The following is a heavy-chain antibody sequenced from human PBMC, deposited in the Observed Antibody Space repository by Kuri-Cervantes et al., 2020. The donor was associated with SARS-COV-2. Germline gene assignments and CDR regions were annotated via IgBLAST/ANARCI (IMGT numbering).Heavy chain of an antibody. CDR3: ARYYRGCSRTSCYGGFDY. D-gene: IGHD2-2*01. Sequence: GESLKISCAASGFTFSSYSMNWVRQAPGKGLEWVSYISSSSSTISYADTVKGRFTISRYNAKNTHYLQMNSLRAEDPAVYYLARYYRGCSRTSCYGGFDYWGQGTLVTVSS. V-gene: IGHV3-48*01. J-gene: IGHJ4*02. CDR2: ISSSSSTI. CDR1: GFTFSSYS.